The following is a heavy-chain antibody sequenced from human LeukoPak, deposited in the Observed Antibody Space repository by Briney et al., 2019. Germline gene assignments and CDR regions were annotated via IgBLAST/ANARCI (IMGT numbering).Heavy chain of an antibody. J-gene: IGHJ4*02. D-gene: IGHD3-10*01. V-gene: IGHV3-48*02. CDR2: ISSSSSTI. CDR3: ASAGRGFRLWFRDPMAY. CDR1: GFTFSSYS. Sequence: PGGSLRLSCAASGFTFSSYSMNWVRQAPGKGLEWVSYISSSSSTIYYADSVKGRFTISRDNAKNSLYLQMNSLRDEDTAVYYCASAGRGFRLWFRDPMAYWGQGTLVTVSS.